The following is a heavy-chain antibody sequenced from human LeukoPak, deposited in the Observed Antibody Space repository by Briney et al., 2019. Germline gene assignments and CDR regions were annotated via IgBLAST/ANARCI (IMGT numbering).Heavy chain of an antibody. CDR2: ISGDVGST. CDR3: ARESETSGWYDY. V-gene: IGHV3-43*02. J-gene: IGHJ4*02. D-gene: IGHD6-19*01. CDR1: GFIFDNYA. Sequence: PGGSLRLSCAAPGFIFDNYAIHWVRQAPGKGLEWVSLISGDVGSTFYADSVRGRFTIPRDNTRKSLSLQMSSLRSEDTALYYCARESETSGWYDYWGQGPLVTVSS.